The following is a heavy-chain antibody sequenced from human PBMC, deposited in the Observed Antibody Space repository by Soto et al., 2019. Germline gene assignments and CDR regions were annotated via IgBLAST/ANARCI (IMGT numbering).Heavy chain of an antibody. V-gene: IGHV3-11*01. Sequence: GWSLRLSCASSVFTFSDYYMSWIRQAPGKGLEWVSYISSSGSTIYYADSVKGRFTISRDNAKNSLYLQMNSLRAEDTAVYYCARGAYDSSGYYFYYYYYGMDVWGQGTTVTVSS. CDR1: VFTFSDYY. J-gene: IGHJ6*02. CDR2: ISSSGSTI. CDR3: ARGAYDSSGYYFYYYYYGMDV. D-gene: IGHD3-22*01.